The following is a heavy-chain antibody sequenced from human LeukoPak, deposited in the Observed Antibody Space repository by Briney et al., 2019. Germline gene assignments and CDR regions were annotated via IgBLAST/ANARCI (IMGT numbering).Heavy chain of an antibody. V-gene: IGHV1-24*01. CDR3: ATKATLRPWTLFDY. CDR1: RDTLTELS. D-gene: IGHD3/OR15-3a*01. CDR2: FDPEDGET. J-gene: IGHJ4*02. Sequence: GASVKVSCKVSRDTLTELSMHWVRQAPGKGFEWMGGFDPEDGETIYAQRFQGRVTMTEDTSTDTSYMELSSLRSEDTAVYYCATKATLRPWTLFDYWGQGTLVTVSS.